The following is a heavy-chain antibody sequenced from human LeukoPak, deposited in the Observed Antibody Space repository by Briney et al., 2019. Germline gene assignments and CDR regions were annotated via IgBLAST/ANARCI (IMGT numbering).Heavy chain of an antibody. V-gene: IGHV3-21*01. CDR1: GFTFSSYS. CDR3: ARGFTMIVVEAFDI. CDR2: ISSSSSYI. J-gene: IGHJ3*02. D-gene: IGHD3-22*01. Sequence: GGSLRLSCAASGFTFSSYSMNWVRQAPGKGLEWVSSISSSSSYIYYADSVKGRFTSSRDNAKNSLYLQMNSLRAEDTAVYYCARGFTMIVVEAFDIWGQGTMVTVS.